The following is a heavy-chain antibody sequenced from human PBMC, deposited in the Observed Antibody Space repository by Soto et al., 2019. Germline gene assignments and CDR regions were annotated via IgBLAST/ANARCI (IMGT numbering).Heavy chain of an antibody. Sequence: QVELVQSGTEVKKPGASMKVSCKDSGYSFATSGISWVRQAPGQGLEWMGWISAYNGNTNYDQKLHDRIIMTTDTSTSTAYLEWMSLRSDDTAVYYCARAAQYYDRSGYAALGQGTLVTVSS. CDR3: ARAAQYYDRSGYAA. V-gene: IGHV1-18*01. D-gene: IGHD3-22*01. J-gene: IGHJ5*02. CDR1: GYSFATSG. CDR2: ISAYNGNT.